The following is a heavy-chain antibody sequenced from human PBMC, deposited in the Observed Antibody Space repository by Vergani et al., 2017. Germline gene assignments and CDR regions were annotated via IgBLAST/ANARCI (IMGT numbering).Heavy chain of an antibody. CDR1: GFTVSSNY. D-gene: IGHD5-18*01. CDR2: IYSGGST. V-gene: IGHV3-66*02. CDR3: ARLRIQQPVY. Sequence: EVQLVESGGGLVQPGGSLRLSCAASGFTVSSNYMSWVRQAPGKGLEWVSVIYSGGSTYYADSVKGRFTITRDNSKNTRYLQMNSLRAEDTAVYYCARLRIQQPVYWGQGTLVTVSS. J-gene: IGHJ4*02.